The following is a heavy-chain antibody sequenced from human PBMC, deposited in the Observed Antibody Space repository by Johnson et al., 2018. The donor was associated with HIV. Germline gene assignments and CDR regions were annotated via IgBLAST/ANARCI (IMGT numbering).Heavy chain of an antibody. CDR1: GFTFSSYD. D-gene: IGHD1-26*01. Sequence: VQLVESGGGLVQPGGSLRLSCAASGFTFSSYDMHWVRQATGKGLEWVSAIGTAGDTYYPGSVKGRFTISRDNAKNSLYLQMNSLRAEDTALYYCARDPSPYSRVSLGGIWGQGTMVTVSS. CDR3: ARDPSPYSRVSLGGI. CDR2: IGTAGDT. J-gene: IGHJ3*02. V-gene: IGHV3-13*01.